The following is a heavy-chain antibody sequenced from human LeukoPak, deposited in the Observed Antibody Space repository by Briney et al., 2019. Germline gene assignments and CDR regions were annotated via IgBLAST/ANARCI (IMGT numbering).Heavy chain of an antibody. V-gene: IGHV3-23*01. CDR1: GFTFSSYA. D-gene: IGHD1-26*01. CDR3: TALGAYFDYYFDY. Sequence: GGSLRLSCAASGFTFSSYAMSWVRQAPGKGLEWVSAISGSGGSTYYADSVKGRFTISRDNSKNTLYLQMNSLRAEDTAVYYCTALGAYFDYYFDYWGQGTLVTVSS. J-gene: IGHJ4*02. CDR2: ISGSGGST.